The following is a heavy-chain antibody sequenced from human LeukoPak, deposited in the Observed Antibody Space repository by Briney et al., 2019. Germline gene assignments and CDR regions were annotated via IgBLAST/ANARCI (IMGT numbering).Heavy chain of an antibody. Sequence: ASETLSLTCTVSGYSISSGYYWGWIRQPPGKGLEWIGDIFHSGNTYYNPSLKSRVTISVDTSKNQFSLKLRSVTAADTAVYYRARDSWPEVVRFDYWGQGTLVTVSS. D-gene: IGHD1-14*01. V-gene: IGHV4-38-2*02. CDR2: IFHSGNT. J-gene: IGHJ4*02. CDR1: GYSISSGYY. CDR3: ARDSWPEVVRFDY.